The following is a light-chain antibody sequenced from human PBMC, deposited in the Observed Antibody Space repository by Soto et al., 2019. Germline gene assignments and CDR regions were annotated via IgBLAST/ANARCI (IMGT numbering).Light chain of an antibody. J-gene: IGLJ2*01. CDR3: SSYAGSNIFVL. Sequence: QSVLTQPPSASGSPGQSVTISCTGTSSDVGGYNYVSWYQQHPGKAPKLMIYEVSKRPSGVPDRFSGSKSGNTASLTVSGLRAGDGAVYYCSSYAGSNIFVLFGGGPKGPVL. CDR2: EVS. CDR1: SSDVGGYNY. V-gene: IGLV2-8*01.